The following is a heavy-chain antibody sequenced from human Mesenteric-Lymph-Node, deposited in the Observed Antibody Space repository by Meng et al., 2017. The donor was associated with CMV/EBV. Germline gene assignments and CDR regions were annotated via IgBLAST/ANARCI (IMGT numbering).Heavy chain of an antibody. V-gene: IGHV1-2*02. J-gene: IGHJ5*02. CDR2: INPNSGGT. Sequence: ASVKVSCKASGYTFTGYYMHWVRQAPGQGLEWMGWINPNSGGTNYAQKFQGRVTMTRDTSISTAYMELSRLRSDDTAVYYCARVRLPNNWFDPWGQGTLVTVSS. CDR3: ARVRLPNNWFDP. CDR1: GYTFTGYY. D-gene: IGHD3-16*01.